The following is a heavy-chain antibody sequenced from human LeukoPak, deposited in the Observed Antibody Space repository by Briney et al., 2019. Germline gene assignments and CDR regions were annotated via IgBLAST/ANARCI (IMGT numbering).Heavy chain of an antibody. CDR3: ARQFLVGSTFHAFDL. D-gene: IGHD1-26*01. V-gene: IGHV4-4*07. CDR1: GGSISIYY. J-gene: IGHJ3*01. CDR2: IYTSGST. Sequence: PSETLSLTCTVSGGSISIYYWSWIRQPAGKGLEWIGRIYTSGSTNYNPSLESRVTMSVDTSKKQFSLKLTSVTAADMAVYFCARQFLVGSTFHAFDLWGQGTRVTVSS.